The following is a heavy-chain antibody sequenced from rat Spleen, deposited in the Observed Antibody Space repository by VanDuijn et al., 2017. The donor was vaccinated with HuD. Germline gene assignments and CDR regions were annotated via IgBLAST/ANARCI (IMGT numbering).Heavy chain of an antibody. D-gene: IGHD4-3*01. J-gene: IGHJ2*01. CDR2: IVYDGTRT. Sequence: EVQLVESGGGLVQPGRSLKLSCAASGFTFSNYYMAWVRQAPQKGLEWVATIVYDGTRTYFRDSVKGRFTLSRDNTKSTLYLQMDSLRSEDTATYYCATQSIIRVPLFDYWGQGVMVTVSS. CDR3: ATQSIIRVPLFDY. CDR1: GFTFSNYY. V-gene: IGHV5S10*01.